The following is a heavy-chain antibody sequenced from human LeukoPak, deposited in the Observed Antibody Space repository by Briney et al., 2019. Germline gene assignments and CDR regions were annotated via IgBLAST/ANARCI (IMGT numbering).Heavy chain of an antibody. CDR1: GFTVSSNY. CDR2: IYSGGST. CDR3: VREDYNDSGWYFDL. Sequence: PGGSLRLSCAVSGFTVSSNYMSWVRQAPGKGLEWVSVIYSGGSTYYADSVKGRFTISRDNSKNTLYLQMNSLRAEDTAAFFCVREDYNDSGWYFDLWGRGTLVTVSS. V-gene: IGHV3-66*01. J-gene: IGHJ2*01. D-gene: IGHD3-22*01.